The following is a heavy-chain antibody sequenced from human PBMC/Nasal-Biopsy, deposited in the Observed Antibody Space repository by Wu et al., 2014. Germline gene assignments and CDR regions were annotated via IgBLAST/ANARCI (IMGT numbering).Heavy chain of an antibody. V-gene: IGHV3-53*01. CDR3: AKEGDSWSTFAY. D-gene: IGHD3-3*01. CDR2: IYSGNNT. J-gene: IGHJ4*02. CDR1: GFAVSSNY. Sequence: LRLSCAGSGFAVSSNYMSWVRQAPGKGLEWVSVIYSGNNTYYADSVKGRFTISRDNSKNTVYLQMNSLRAEDTAVYYCAKEGDSWSTFAYWGQGALVTVSS.